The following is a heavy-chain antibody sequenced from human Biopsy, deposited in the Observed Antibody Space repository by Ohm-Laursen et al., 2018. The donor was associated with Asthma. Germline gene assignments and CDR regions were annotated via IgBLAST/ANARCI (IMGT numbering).Heavy chain of an antibody. Sequence: SLRLSCSASGFTFRSYAMHWVRQAPGKGLEWVAVGGSYYDGGLKYYADSVNGRFTVSRDNSKNTLHLEMNSLRVEDTAVYYCPKDVFPGWELRRGPDYWGQGTLVTVSS. CDR2: GGSYYDGGLK. CDR1: GFTFRSYA. D-gene: IGHD1-26*01. V-gene: IGHV3-30-3*02. J-gene: IGHJ4*02. CDR3: PKDVFPGWELRRGPDY.